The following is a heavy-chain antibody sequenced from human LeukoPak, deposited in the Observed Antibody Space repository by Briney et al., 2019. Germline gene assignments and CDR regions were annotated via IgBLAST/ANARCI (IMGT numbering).Heavy chain of an antibody. Sequence: SETLSLTCTVSGGSISSYYWSWIRQPPGKGLEWIGEVFHSGGTKYNPSLKSRVTISIDKSENRFSLKLTSVTAADTAVYFCARGLGSPPYFDSWGQGTLFTVSS. D-gene: IGHD2-15*01. CDR3: ARGLGSPPYFDS. J-gene: IGHJ4*02. CDR1: GGSISSYY. CDR2: VFHSGGT. V-gene: IGHV4-59*12.